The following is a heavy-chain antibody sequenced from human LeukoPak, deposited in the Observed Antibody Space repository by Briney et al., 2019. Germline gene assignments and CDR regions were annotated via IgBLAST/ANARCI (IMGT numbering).Heavy chain of an antibody. CDR2: IYYSGST. CDR1: GGSISSSSYY. V-gene: IGHV4-39*07. J-gene: IGHJ4*02. D-gene: IGHD3-22*01. Sequence: SETLSLTCTVSGGSISSSSYYWGWIRQPPGKGLEWIGSIYYSGSTYYNPSLKSRVTISVDTSKNQFSLKLSSVTAADTAVYYCARGAYDSSGYRLDYWGQGTLVTVSS. CDR3: ARGAYDSSGYRLDY.